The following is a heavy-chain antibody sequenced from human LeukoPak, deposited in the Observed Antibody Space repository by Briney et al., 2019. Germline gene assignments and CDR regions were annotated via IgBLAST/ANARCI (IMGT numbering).Heavy chain of an antibody. V-gene: IGHV3-7*05. CDR2: IKGDGSAK. CDR3: ERDYGGY. J-gene: IGHJ4*02. CDR1: GFTFNDYW. D-gene: IGHD3-16*01. Sequence: PGGSLRLSCAASGFTFNDYWMSWVRQAPGKGLEWVANIKGDGSAKWYVDSVKGRFTISRDNAKNSLVLQMNSLRADDTAVYYCERDYGGYWGQGTLVTVSS.